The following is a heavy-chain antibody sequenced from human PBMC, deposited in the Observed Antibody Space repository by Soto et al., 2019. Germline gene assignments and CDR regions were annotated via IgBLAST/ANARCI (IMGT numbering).Heavy chain of an antibody. CDR1: GFTLSSYA. CDR2: ISGSGGST. Sequence: EAQLLESGGGLEHPGGSLRLSCTASGFTLSSYAMSWVRQAPGKGLEWVSGISGSGGSTYYADSVKGRFTISRDNSKNTLYLQMNSLRAEDTAVYYCAKGYDLSGYSRMDVWGQGTTVTVSS. CDR3: AKGYDLSGYSRMDV. V-gene: IGHV3-23*01. J-gene: IGHJ6*02. D-gene: IGHD5-18*01.